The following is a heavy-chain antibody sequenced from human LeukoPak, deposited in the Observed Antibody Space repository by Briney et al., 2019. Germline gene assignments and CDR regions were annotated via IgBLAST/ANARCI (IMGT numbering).Heavy chain of an antibody. CDR3: ARGAVAGYSGYDPDREGYYFDY. J-gene: IGHJ4*02. V-gene: IGHV1-69*13. CDR1: GGTFSSYA. D-gene: IGHD5-12*01. CDR2: IIPIFGTA. Sequence: SVKVSCKASGGTFSSYAISWVRQAPGQGLEWMGGIIPIFGTANYAQKFQGRVTITADESTSTAYMELSSLRSEDTAVYYCARGAVAGYSGYDPDREGYYFDYWGQGTLVTVSS.